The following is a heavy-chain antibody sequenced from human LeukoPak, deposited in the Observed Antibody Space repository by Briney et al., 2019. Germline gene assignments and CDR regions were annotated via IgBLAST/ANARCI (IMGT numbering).Heavy chain of an antibody. Sequence: PSETLSLTCAVYGGSFSGYYWSWIRQPPGKGLEWIGEINHSGSTNYNPSLKSRVTISVDTSKNQFSLKLSSVTAADTAVYYCARADRDGLDYWGQGTLVTVSS. D-gene: IGHD5-24*01. CDR2: INHSGST. CDR1: GGSFSGYY. CDR3: ARADRDGLDY. J-gene: IGHJ4*02. V-gene: IGHV4-34*01.